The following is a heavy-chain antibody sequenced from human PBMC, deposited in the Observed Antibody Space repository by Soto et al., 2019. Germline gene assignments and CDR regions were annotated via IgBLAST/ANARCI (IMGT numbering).Heavy chain of an antibody. CDR1: CASVSSGSFY. CDR3: ARVPLRYSSSPNFDS. V-gene: IGHV4-61*01. J-gene: IGHJ4*02. D-gene: IGHD6-19*01. CDR2: IYNNENF. Sequence: SETLSLSCSVSCASVSSGSFYWSWIRQPPGKGLEWIGFIYNNENFNCNPSLKSRVTLSVDTSKHQFSLKLSSVTAADTAVYYCARVPLRYSSSPNFDSWGQGALVTVS.